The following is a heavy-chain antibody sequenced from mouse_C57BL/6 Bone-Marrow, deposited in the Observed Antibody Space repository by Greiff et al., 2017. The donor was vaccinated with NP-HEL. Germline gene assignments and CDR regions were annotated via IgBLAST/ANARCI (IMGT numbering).Heavy chain of an antibody. CDR1: GYAFSSSW. J-gene: IGHJ4*01. V-gene: IGHV1-82*01. CDR2: IYPGDGDT. D-gene: IGHD2-2*01. CDR3: ARSFWLLDY. Sequence: VQLQQSGPELVKPGASVKISCKASGYAFSSSWMNWVKQRPGKGLEWIGRIYPGDGDTNYNGKFKGKATLTADKSSSTAYMQLSSLTSEDSAVYFCARSFWLLDYWGQGTSVTVSS.